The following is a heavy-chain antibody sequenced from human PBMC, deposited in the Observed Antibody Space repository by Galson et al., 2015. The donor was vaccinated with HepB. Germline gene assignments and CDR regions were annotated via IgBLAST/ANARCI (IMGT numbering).Heavy chain of an antibody. CDR1: GFTVSSNY. CDR3: ARGRTDYYDSSDGFDP. CDR2: IYSGGST. D-gene: IGHD3-22*01. Sequence: LRLSCAASGFTVSSNYMSWVRQAPGKGLEWVSVIYSGGSTYYADSVKGRFTISRDNSKNTLYLQMNSLRAEDTAVYYCARGRTDYYDSSDGFDPWGQGTLVTVSS. J-gene: IGHJ5*02. V-gene: IGHV3-66*01.